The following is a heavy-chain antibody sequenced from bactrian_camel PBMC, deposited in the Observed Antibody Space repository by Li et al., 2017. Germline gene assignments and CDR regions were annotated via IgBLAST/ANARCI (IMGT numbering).Heavy chain of an antibody. CDR2: IKSGGIT. J-gene: IGHJ4*01. V-gene: IGHV3S53*01. Sequence: VQLVESGGGSVQAGGSLKLSCTASESMFRSCGVEWYRQAPGKERELVGGIKSGGITTLVDSVRGRFTISEDNSKLTLYLEMHSLKVEDSAVYYCRANCGWRSEDKYWGQGTQVTV. CDR3: RANCGWRSEDKY. CDR1: ESMFRSCG.